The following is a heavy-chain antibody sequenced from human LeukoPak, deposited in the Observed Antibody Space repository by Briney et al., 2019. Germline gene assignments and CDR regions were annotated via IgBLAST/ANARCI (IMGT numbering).Heavy chain of an antibody. J-gene: IGHJ4*02. V-gene: IGHV3-33*01. D-gene: IGHD3-22*01. CDR2: LWYDGSNK. CDR3: ARDGSSGYRYYLDY. Sequence: GGSLRLSCAAPGFTFSSYGMHWVRQAPGKGLEWVAVLWYDGSNKYYADSVKGRFTISRDNSKNTLYLQMNSLRAEDTAVYYCARDGSSGYRYYLDYWGQGTLVTVSS. CDR1: GFTFSSYG.